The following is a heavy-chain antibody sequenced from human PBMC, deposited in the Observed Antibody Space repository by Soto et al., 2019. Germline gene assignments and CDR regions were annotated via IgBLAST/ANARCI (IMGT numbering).Heavy chain of an antibody. D-gene: IGHD6-13*01. Sequence: GESLKISCAASGFTFSDYYMSWIRQAPGKGLEWVSYISSSGSTIYYADSVKGRFTISRDNAKNSLYLQMNSLRAEDTAVYYCAREDLYSSSWYLQNWFDPWGQGTLVTVSS. CDR3: AREDLYSSSWYLQNWFDP. V-gene: IGHV3-11*01. CDR2: ISSSGSTI. J-gene: IGHJ5*02. CDR1: GFTFSDYY.